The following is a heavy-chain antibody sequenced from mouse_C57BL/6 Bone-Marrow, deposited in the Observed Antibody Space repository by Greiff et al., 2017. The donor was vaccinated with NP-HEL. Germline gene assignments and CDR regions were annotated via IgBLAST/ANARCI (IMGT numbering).Heavy chain of an antibody. D-gene: IGHD2-3*01. Sequence: QVQLQQSGADLVKPGASVKVSCKASGYTFTSYWMPWVKQRPGQGLEWVGRIHPSGSDTNYNQKFKGQATLTVDKSSSPAYMQLSRLTSEDSAVYDCAIASFYDYVDDWGQGTTLTVSS. CDR3: AIASFYDYVDD. J-gene: IGHJ2*01. CDR1: GYTFTSYW. V-gene: IGHV1-74*01. CDR2: IHPSGSDT.